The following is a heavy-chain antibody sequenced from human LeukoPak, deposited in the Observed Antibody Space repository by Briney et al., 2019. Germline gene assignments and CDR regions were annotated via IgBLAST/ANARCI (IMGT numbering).Heavy chain of an antibody. V-gene: IGHV3-49*03. CDR1: GFTFGDYA. Sequence: GGSLRLSCTASGFTFGDYAVSWFRQAPGKGLEWVGFIRSKAYGGTTEYAASVKGRFTISRDDSKSIAYLQMNSLKTEDTAVYYCTRGPVLLDDYWGQGTLVIVSS. D-gene: IGHD2-21*01. CDR3: TRGPVLLDDY. J-gene: IGHJ4*02. CDR2: IRSKAYGGTT.